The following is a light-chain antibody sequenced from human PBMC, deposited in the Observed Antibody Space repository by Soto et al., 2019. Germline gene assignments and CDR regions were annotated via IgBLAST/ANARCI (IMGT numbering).Light chain of an antibody. CDR2: GAS. CDR3: QQSSNWPRT. CDR1: QFISNS. Sequence: EIVMTQSPATLSVSPGERVTLSCRASQFISNSLAWYQQRPGQPPRLLIYGASTRAAGISARFSGSGSGTEFPLTISSLQSEDFAVYYCQQSSNWPRTFGQGTKVDIK. J-gene: IGKJ1*01. V-gene: IGKV3-15*01.